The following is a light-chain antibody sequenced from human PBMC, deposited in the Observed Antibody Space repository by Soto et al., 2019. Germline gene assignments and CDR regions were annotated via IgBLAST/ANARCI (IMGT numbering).Light chain of an antibody. CDR1: SSNIGAGYD. J-gene: IGLJ2*01. Sequence: QSVLTQPPSVSGAPGQRVTISCTGSSSNIGAGYDVHWYQQLPDTAPKLLIYDNNSRPSGVPGRFSASKSGTSASLAITGLQAEDEGDYYCQSYDNSLSGSHVIFGGGTKGTVL. CDR3: QSYDNSLSGSHVI. CDR2: DNN. V-gene: IGLV1-40*01.